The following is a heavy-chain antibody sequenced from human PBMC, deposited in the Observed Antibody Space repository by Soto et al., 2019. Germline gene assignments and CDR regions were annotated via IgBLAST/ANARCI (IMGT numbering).Heavy chain of an antibody. Sequence: QVQLQQWGAGLLKPSETLSLTCAVYGGFVSSGSYYWSWIRQPPGKGLEWIGEMSHSGGTHFNPSLKGRATTSVDTAKNQFSLKMSSVTAADTALYYCARVERGTATTVVDAFDIWGPGTMVTVSS. CDR1: GGFVSSGSYY. CDR3: ARVERGTATTVVDAFDI. D-gene: IGHD1-1*01. V-gene: IGHV4-34*01. CDR2: MSHSGGT. J-gene: IGHJ3*02.